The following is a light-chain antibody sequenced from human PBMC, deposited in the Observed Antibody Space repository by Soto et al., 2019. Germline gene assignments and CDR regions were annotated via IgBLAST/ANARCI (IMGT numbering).Light chain of an antibody. Sequence: QSALTQPASVSGSPGQSITISCTGTNSDVGSYDLVSWYQQHPGKAPKLMIYEGSKRPSGVSNRFSGSKSGNTASLTISGLQAEDEAVYYCCSYAGSNTWLFGGGTKLTVL. CDR1: NSDVGSYDL. CDR2: EGS. CDR3: CSYAGSNTWL. J-gene: IGLJ3*02. V-gene: IGLV2-23*01.